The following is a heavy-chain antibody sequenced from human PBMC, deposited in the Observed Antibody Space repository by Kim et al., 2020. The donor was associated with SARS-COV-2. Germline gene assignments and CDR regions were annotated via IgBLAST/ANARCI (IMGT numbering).Heavy chain of an antibody. J-gene: IGHJ4*02. CDR2: ISYDGSNK. CDR1: GFTFSSYA. CDR3: ASGIAVAATLDY. V-gene: IGHV3-30*04. Sequence: GGSLRLSCAASGFTFSSYAMHWVRQAPGKGLEWVAVISYDGSNKYYADSVKGRFTISRDNSKNTLYLQMNSLRAEDTAVYYCASGIAVAATLDYWGQGTL. D-gene: IGHD6-19*01.